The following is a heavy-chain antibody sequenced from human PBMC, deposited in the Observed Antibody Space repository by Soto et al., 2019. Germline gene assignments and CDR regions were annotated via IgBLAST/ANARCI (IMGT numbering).Heavy chain of an antibody. Sequence: GESLKISCKGSGYIFASYWISWVRQMPGKRLEWMGRIDPSDSYTNYSPSFQGHVTISADKSISTAYLQWSSLKASDTAMYYCARSSSSSSGGNYYYGMDVWGQGTTVTVYS. CDR3: ARSSSSSSGGNYYYGMDV. CDR1: GYIFASYW. D-gene: IGHD6-6*01. J-gene: IGHJ6*02. V-gene: IGHV5-10-1*01. CDR2: IDPSDSYT.